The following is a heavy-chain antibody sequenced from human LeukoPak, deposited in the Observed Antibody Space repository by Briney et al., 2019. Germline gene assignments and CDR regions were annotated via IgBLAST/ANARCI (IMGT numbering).Heavy chain of an antibody. CDR3: AKSHYYDSSGYVDY. J-gene: IGHJ4*02. D-gene: IGHD3-22*01. CDR2: ISGSGST. CDR1: GFTFRSYA. Sequence: PGGSLGLSCAASGFTFRSYAMSWVRQAPGKGLEWVSAISGSGSTYYADSVKGRFTISRDNSKNTLYLQINSLRAEDTAVYYCAKSHYYDSSGYVDYWGQGTLVTVSS. V-gene: IGHV3-23*01.